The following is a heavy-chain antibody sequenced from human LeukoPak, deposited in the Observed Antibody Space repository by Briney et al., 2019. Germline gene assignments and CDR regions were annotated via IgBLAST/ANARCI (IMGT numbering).Heavy chain of an antibody. D-gene: IGHD2-2*01. CDR3: ARHPHCSSTSCLSNDY. V-gene: IGHV4-34*01. CDR1: GGSFSGYY. J-gene: IGHJ4*02. CDR2: IYYSGST. Sequence: SETLSLTCAVYGGSFSGYYWSWIRQPPGKGLEWIGSIYYSGSTYYNPSLKSRVTISVDTSKNQFSLKLSSVTAADTAVYYCARHPHCSSTSCLSNDYWGQGTLVTVSS.